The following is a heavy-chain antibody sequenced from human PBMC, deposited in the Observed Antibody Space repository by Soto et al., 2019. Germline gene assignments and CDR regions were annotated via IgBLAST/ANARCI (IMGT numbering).Heavy chain of an antibody. V-gene: IGHV4-31*03. CDR2: IYYSGST. Sequence: QVQLQESGPGLVKPSQTLSLTCTVSGGSISSGGYYWSWIRQHPGKGLEWIGYIYYSGSTYYNPCLKSRVTISVDTSKNQFSLKLSSVTAADTAVYYCARVYCTNGVCYKSGAAAGPYYFDYWGQGTLVTVSS. CDR1: GGSISSGGYY. D-gene: IGHD2-8*01. CDR3: ARVYCTNGVCYKSGAAAGPYYFDY. J-gene: IGHJ4*02.